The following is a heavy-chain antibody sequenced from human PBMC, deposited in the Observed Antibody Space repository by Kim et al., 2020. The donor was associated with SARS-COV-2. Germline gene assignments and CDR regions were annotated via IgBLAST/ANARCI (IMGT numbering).Heavy chain of an antibody. V-gene: IGHV5-51*01. CDR1: GYTFSSYW. CDR3: ARHRCSSSTCSLAWFDS. Sequence: GESLKISCQISGYTFSSYWIGWVRQMPGKGLEWMGIFYPGDSDSIYNPSFEGQVTFSDDKSIMTAYMEWNNLKPSDTATYYCARHRCSSSTCSLAWFDSWGQGTQVTVSS. CDR2: FYPGDSDS. J-gene: IGHJ5*01. D-gene: IGHD2-2*01.